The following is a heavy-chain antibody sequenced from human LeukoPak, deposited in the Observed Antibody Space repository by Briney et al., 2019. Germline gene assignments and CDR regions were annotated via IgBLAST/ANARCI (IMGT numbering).Heavy chain of an antibody. V-gene: IGHV1-18*01. Sequence: ASVKDSCQACGYTLTSYVLSWVRQAPGQGGAGMGGISGYNGNTNYAQKLRGRVTMTTDTSTRTAYMDLRSVKADDTAIYYCARERIVGRGIFDYWGQGTLVTVSS. CDR3: ARERIVGRGIFDY. CDR1: GYTLTSYV. J-gene: IGHJ4*02. D-gene: IGHD1-26*01. CDR2: ISGYNGNT.